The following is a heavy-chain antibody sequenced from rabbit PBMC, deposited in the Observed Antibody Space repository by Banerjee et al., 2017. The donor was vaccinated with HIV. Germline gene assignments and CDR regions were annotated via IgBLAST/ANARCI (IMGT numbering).Heavy chain of an antibody. CDR3: ARDLAGVIGWNFNL. Sequence: VFGNTYYASWVNGRFTISSDNAQNTVFLQLHSLTAADTATYFCARDLAGVIGWNFNLWGPGTLVTVS. J-gene: IGHJ4*01. D-gene: IGHD4-1*01. V-gene: IGHV1S7*01. CDR2: VFGNT.